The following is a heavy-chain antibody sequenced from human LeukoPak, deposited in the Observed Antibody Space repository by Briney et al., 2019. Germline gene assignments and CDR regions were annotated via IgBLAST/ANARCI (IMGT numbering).Heavy chain of an antibody. D-gene: IGHD3-22*01. CDR3: ARHDYYDSSGYRS. Sequence: SETLSLTCTVSGGSISSYYWSWIRQPPGKGLEWIGYIYYSGSTNYNPSRKSRVTISVDTSKNQFSLKLSSVTAADTAVYYCARHDYYDSSGYRSWGQGTLVTVSS. J-gene: IGHJ4*02. CDR2: IYYSGST. V-gene: IGHV4-59*08. CDR1: GGSISSYY.